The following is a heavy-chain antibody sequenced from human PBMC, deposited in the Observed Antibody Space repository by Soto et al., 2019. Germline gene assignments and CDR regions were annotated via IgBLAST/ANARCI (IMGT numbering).Heavy chain of an antibody. CDR2: INHVGGT. D-gene: IGHD3-16*01. CDR1: GGFLIESY. Sequence: SETLSLTCAVYGGFLIESYWTFIRQPPLKGLEWIGEINHVGGTNYNPSLKSRVTMSVDTSQNQFSLRLISVTAADTAMYFCVRIRYQLPSSVLWLDPWGQGTPVTVSS. J-gene: IGHJ5*02. V-gene: IGHV4-34*01. CDR3: VRIRYQLPSSVLWLDP.